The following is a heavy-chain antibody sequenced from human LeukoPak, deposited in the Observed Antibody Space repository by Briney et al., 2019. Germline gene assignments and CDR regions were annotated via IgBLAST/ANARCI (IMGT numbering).Heavy chain of an antibody. CDR1: GFTFSNYA. V-gene: IGHV3-64*01. J-gene: IGHJ4*02. Sequence: GGSLRLSCVASGFTFSNYAVHWVRQTPGKGLEYVSAISSNGGSTYYANSVKGRFTISRDNSKNTLYLQMGSLRAEDMAVYYCARGGTGMYFDYWGQGTLVTVSS. CDR2: ISSNGGST. D-gene: IGHD1-1*01. CDR3: ARGGTGMYFDY.